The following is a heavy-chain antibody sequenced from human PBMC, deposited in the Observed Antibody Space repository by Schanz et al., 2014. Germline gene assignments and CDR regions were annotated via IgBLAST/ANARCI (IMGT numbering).Heavy chain of an antibody. Sequence: EVQLMESGGGLVKPGGSLRLSCAASGFGFSSYSMNWVRQAPGKGLEWVSYIGNGGVTIYYADSVKGRFTISRDNSKNSLYLQMNSLRPEDTAVYYCARGGFGEVSYFDYWGQGTLVTVSS. CDR1: GFGFSSYS. D-gene: IGHD3-10*01. CDR2: IGNGGVTI. J-gene: IGHJ4*02. CDR3: ARGGFGEVSYFDY. V-gene: IGHV3-21*05.